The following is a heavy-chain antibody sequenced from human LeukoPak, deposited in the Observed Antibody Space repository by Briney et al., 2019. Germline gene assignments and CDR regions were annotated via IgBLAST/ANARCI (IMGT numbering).Heavy chain of an antibody. CDR2: IYPGDSDT. Sequence: GESLQISCQGSGYSFTSYWIGWVRQVPGKGLEWMGIIYPGDSDTRYSPSFQGQVTISADKSISTAYLQWSSLKASDTAMYYCARLGLWSPIDYGGQGTLVTVSA. V-gene: IGHV5-51*01. CDR3: ARLGLWSPIDY. J-gene: IGHJ4*02. D-gene: IGHD4/OR15-4a*01. CDR1: GYSFTSYW.